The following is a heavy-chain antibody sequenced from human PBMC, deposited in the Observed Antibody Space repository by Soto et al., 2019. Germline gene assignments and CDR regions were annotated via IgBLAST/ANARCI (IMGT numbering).Heavy chain of an antibody. J-gene: IGHJ4*02. V-gene: IGHV3-30-3*01. CDR2: ISYDGSNK. CDR1: GFTFSSYA. CDR3: ARDRPGYSGYVGAMGY. D-gene: IGHD5-12*01. Sequence: QVQLVESGGGVVQPGRSLRLSCAASGFTFSSYAMHWVRQAPGKGLEWVAVISYDGSNKYYADSVKGRFTISRDNSKNTLYLQMNSLRAEDTAVYYCARDRPGYSGYVGAMGYWGQGTLVTVSS.